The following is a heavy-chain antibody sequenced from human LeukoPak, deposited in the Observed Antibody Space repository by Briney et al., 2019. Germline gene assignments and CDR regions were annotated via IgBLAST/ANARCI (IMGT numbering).Heavy chain of an antibody. V-gene: IGHV3-66*01. J-gene: IGHJ4*02. CDR3: AAKGNGYTGVYVFAH. Sequence: GGSLRLSCAASGFGVSVNYMSWVRQAPGKGLEWVSVLYASGTTKYAGSVKGRFTISRDTSDNTLNLQMNGLGAEDSAVYYCAAKGNGYTGVYVFAHWGQGTLVTVSA. CDR2: LYASGTT. CDR1: GFGVSVNY. D-gene: IGHD1-26*01.